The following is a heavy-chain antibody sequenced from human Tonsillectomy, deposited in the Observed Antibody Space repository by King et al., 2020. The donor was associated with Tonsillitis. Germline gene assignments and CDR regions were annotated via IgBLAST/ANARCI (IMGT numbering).Heavy chain of an antibody. Sequence: TLKESGPVLVKPTETLTLICSVSGFSLSNARVSVSWIRQPPGKALEWLAHIFSNDEKSYNTSLKSRLTISKDTSKSQVVLTMTNMDPVDTATYYGARVTTVTKSYSSYAMDFWGQGTTVTVSS. CDR3: ARVTTVTKSYSSYAMDF. V-gene: IGHV2-26*01. CDR1: GFSLSNARVS. J-gene: IGHJ6*02. CDR2: IFSNDEK. D-gene: IGHD4-17*01.